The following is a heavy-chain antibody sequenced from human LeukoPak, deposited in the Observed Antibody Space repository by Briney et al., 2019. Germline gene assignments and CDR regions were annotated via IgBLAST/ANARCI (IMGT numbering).Heavy chain of an antibody. CDR3: VKDEGYSGYDRDY. CDR1: GFTFRGYN. Sequence: GGSLRLSCAASGFTFRGYNLNWVRQAPGKGLEWVSAISSSSTYIYYADSVKGRFTISRDNAKNSLYLQMNSLRAEDTAVYYCVKDEGYSGYDRDYWGQGTLVTVSS. D-gene: IGHD5-12*01. CDR2: ISSSSTYI. J-gene: IGHJ4*02. V-gene: IGHV3-21*01.